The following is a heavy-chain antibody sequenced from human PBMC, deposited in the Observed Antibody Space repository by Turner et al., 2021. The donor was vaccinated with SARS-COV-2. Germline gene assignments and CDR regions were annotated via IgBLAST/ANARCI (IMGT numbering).Heavy chain of an antibody. Sequence: QVQPVQSGAEVKKPGSSVKVPCKASGGTFSSYAISWVRQSPGQGLEWMGEIIPIFGTANYAQKFQGRVTITADASTSTAYMELSSLRSEDTAVYYCAGYYGDSEDDYWGQGTLVTVSS. V-gene: IGHV1-69*12. D-gene: IGHD4-17*01. CDR1: GGTFSSYA. CDR2: IIPIFGTA. CDR3: AGYYGDSEDDY. J-gene: IGHJ4*02.